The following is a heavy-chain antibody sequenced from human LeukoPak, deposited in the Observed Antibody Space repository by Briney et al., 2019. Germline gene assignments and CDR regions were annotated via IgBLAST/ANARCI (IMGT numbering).Heavy chain of an antibody. CDR1: GYSISTGYY. CDR2: FYHGGST. D-gene: IGHD3-22*01. J-gene: IGHJ4*02. V-gene: IGHV4-38-2*02. Sequence: SETLSLTCTVSGYSISTGYYWDWIRQPPGKGLEWIGTFYHGGSTYYNPSLKSRVTISVDTSKNQFSLNLTSVTAADTAVYYCARGSGYYYVDFDYWGQGTLVAVSS. CDR3: ARGSGYYYVDFDY.